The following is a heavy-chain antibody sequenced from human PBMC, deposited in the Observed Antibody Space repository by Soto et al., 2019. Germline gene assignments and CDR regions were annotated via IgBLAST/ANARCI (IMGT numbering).Heavy chain of an antibody. CDR2: ISYDGSNK. CDR1: GFTFSSYG. J-gene: IGHJ6*02. CDR3: AKVDSSDNNYFYYYGMDV. D-gene: IGHD5-18*01. Sequence: QVQLVESGGGVVQPGRSLRLSCAASGFTFSSYGMHWVRQAPGKGLEWVAVISYDGSNKYYADSVKGRFTISRDNSKNTLYLQMNSLRAEDTAVYYCAKVDSSDNNYFYYYGMDVWGQGTKVTVSS. V-gene: IGHV3-30*18.